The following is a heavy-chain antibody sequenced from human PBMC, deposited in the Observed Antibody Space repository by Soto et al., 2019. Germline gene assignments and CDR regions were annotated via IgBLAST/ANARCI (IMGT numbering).Heavy chain of an antibody. V-gene: IGHV1-69*06. CDR2: IIPIFGTA. D-gene: IGHD3-10*01. CDR1: GGTFSSYS. CDR3: ARFGEGYYYGMDV. J-gene: IGHJ6*02. Sequence: VASVKVSCKASGGTFSSYSISWVRQAPGQGLGWMGGIIPIFGTANYAQKFQGRVTITADKSTSTAYMELSSLRSEDTAVYYCARFGEGYYYGMDVWGQGTTVTVSS.